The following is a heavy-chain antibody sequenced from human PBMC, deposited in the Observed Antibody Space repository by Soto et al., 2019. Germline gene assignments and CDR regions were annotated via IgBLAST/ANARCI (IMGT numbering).Heavy chain of an antibody. Sequence: QVQLQESGPGLVKPSETLSLTCTVSGGSISSYYWSWIRQPPGKGLEWIGYIYYSGSTNYNPSLKSRVTISVDTSKNQVSLKLSSVTAADTAVYYCARGRGDSSGWYVGYWGQGTLVTVSS. CDR1: GGSISSYY. CDR3: ARGRGDSSGWYVGY. D-gene: IGHD6-19*01. J-gene: IGHJ4*02. CDR2: IYYSGST. V-gene: IGHV4-59*01.